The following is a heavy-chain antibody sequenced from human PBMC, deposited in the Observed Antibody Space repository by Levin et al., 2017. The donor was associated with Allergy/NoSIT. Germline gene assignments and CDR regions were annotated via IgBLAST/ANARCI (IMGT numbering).Heavy chain of an antibody. V-gene: IGHV3-11*05. CDR3: ARGRVPNDY. CDR1: GFIVSDSY. Sequence: PGGSLRLSFAASGFIVSDSYMSWIRQAPGKGLEWVSYISRGNSYTNYLDSVKGRFTIFRDNAKNSLYLQMNSLRAEDTAIYYCARGRVPNDYWGQGTLVTVSS. CDR2: ISRGNSYT. D-gene: IGHD3-10*01. J-gene: IGHJ4*02.